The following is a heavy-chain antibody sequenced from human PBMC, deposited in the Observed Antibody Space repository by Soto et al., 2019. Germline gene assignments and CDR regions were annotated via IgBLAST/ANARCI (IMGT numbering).Heavy chain of an antibody. Sequence: ASVKVSCKASGYTFTSYAMHWVRQAPGQRLEWMGWINAGNGNTKYSQKFQGRVTITRDTSASTAHMELSSLRSEDTAVYYCAREDSGWYLSGAFDIWGQGTMVTVSS. D-gene: IGHD6-19*01. CDR1: GYTFTSYA. CDR2: INAGNGNT. V-gene: IGHV1-3*01. J-gene: IGHJ3*02. CDR3: AREDSGWYLSGAFDI.